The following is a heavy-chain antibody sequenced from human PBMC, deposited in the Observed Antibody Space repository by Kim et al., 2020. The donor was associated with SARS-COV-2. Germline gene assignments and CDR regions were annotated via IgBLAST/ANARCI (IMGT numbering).Heavy chain of an antibody. CDR2: IDPSDSYT. V-gene: IGHV5-10-1*01. J-gene: IGHJ5*02. Sequence: GESLKISCKGSGYSFTSYWISWVRQMPGKGLEWMGRIDPSDSYTNYSPSFQGHVTISADKSISTAYLQWSSLKASDTAMYYCARQEITMVRGVITLLNWFDPWGQGTLVTVSS. CDR1: GYSFTSYW. D-gene: IGHD3-10*01. CDR3: ARQEITMVRGVITLLNWFDP.